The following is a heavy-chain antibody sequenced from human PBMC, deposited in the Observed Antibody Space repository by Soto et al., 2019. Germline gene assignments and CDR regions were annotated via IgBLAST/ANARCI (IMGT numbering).Heavy chain of an antibody. V-gene: IGHV1-69*06. CDR3: ARARITIFGVVIIQYYFDY. D-gene: IGHD3-3*01. J-gene: IGHJ4*02. Sequence: QVQLVQSGAEVRKPGASVKVSCKASGYSFTNNGINWVRQAAGQGLEWMGGIIPIFGTANYAQKFQGRVTITADKSTSTAYMGLSSLRSEDTAVYYCARARITIFGVVIIQYYFDYWGQGTLVTVSS. CDR1: GYSFTNNG. CDR2: IIPIFGTA.